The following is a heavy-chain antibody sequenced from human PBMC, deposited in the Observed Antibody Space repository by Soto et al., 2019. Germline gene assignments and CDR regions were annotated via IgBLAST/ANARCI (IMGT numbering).Heavy chain of an antibody. Sequence: SLRLSCATSGFILSDCAMNWVRQAPGKGLEWVSYISSSSSVIDYADSVKGRFTVSRDNARNSLYLQMNSLRAEDTAVYYCARDLSWGSNWYYYMDVWGKGTTVTVSS. D-gene: IGHD7-27*01. J-gene: IGHJ6*03. CDR3: ARDLSWGSNWYYYMDV. V-gene: IGHV3-48*01. CDR2: ISSSSSVI. CDR1: GFILSDCA.